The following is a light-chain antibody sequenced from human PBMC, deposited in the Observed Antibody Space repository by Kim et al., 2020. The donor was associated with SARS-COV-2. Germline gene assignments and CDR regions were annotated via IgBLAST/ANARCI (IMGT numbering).Light chain of an antibody. CDR3: SSYTSSSTPV. CDR1: SSDVGGYNY. J-gene: IGLJ2*01. V-gene: IGLV2-14*04. Sequence: SITIDCTGTSSDVGGYNYVSWYQQHPGKAPKLMIYDVSKRPSGVSNRFSGSKSGNTASLTISGLQAEDEADYYCSSYTSSSTPVFGGGTQLTVL. CDR2: DVS.